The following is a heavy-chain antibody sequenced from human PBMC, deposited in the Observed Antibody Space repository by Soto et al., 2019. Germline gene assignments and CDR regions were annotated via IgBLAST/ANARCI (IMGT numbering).Heavy chain of an antibody. J-gene: IGHJ5*02. Sequence: ETLSLTCTVSGGPISSYYWSWIRQPPGKELEWIAYVSYSGNTNYNPSLKSRLTISVDASKNQFSLELRSVTAADTAVYYCAGHSSRWYGWFDLWGQGTLVTVSS. D-gene: IGHD2-2*01. CDR2: VSYSGNT. CDR3: AGHSSRWYGWFDL. V-gene: IGHV4-59*08. CDR1: GGPISSYY.